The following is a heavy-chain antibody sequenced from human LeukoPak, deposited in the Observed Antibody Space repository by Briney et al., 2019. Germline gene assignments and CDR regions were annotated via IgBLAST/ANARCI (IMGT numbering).Heavy chain of an antibody. Sequence: GGSLRLSCAASGFSFSSYAMHWVRQAPGKGLEWVAVIWYDGSNQYYADSVRGRFTISRDNSKNTLHLQMNSLRAEDTAAYYCVKSGLAFGDLPSEYYFDFWGQGTLVTVSS. D-gene: IGHD4-17*01. V-gene: IGHV3-33*06. CDR1: GFSFSSYA. CDR3: VKSGLAFGDLPSEYYFDF. J-gene: IGHJ4*02. CDR2: IWYDGSNQ.